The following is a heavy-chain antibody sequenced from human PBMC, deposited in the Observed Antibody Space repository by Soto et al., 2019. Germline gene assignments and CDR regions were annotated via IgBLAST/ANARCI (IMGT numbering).Heavy chain of an antibody. J-gene: IGHJ3*02. CDR1: GFTFSSYG. D-gene: IGHD4-17*01. CDR2: IWYDGSNK. Sequence: GGSLRLSCAASGFTFSSYGMHWVRQAPGKGLEWVAVIWYDGSNKYYADSVKGRFTISRDNSKNTLYLQMNSLRAEDTAVYYCARVDGDYIEGAFDIWGQGTMVTVSS. V-gene: IGHV3-33*01. CDR3: ARVDGDYIEGAFDI.